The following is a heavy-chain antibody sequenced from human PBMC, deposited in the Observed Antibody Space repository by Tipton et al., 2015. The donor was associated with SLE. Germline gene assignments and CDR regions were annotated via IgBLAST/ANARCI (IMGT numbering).Heavy chain of an antibody. CDR3: ATSDYGDYRESTFNI. V-gene: IGHV4-34*01. CDR1: NGSFSAYY. CDR2: IDHSGGT. Sequence: TLSLTCAVYNGSFSAYYWSWIRQPPGKGLEWIGQIDHSGGTNYNPSLKSRVTISVDTSKNQFSLKLSSVTAADTAVYYCATSDYGDYRESTFNIWGQGTMVTVSS. J-gene: IGHJ3*02. D-gene: IGHD4-17*01.